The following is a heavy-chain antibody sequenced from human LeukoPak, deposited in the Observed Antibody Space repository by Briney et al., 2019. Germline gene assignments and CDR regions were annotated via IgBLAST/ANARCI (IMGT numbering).Heavy chain of an antibody. V-gene: IGHV3-30-3*01. J-gene: IGHJ4*02. CDR2: ISYDGSNK. Sequence: GGSLRLSCAASGFTFSSYAMHWVRQAPGKGLEWVAVISYDGSNKYYADSVKGRFTISRDNSKNTLYLQMNSLRAEDTAVYYCARDRMATIFNYWGQGTLVTVSS. CDR1: GFTFSSYA. D-gene: IGHD5-24*01. CDR3: ARDRMATIFNY.